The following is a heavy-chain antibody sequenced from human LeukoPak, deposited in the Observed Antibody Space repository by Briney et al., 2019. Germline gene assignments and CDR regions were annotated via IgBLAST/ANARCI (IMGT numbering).Heavy chain of an antibody. J-gene: IGHJ1*01. D-gene: IGHD2-15*01. CDR2: IYYSGST. Sequence: SETLSLTCTVSGGSISSYYWSWIRQPPGKGLEWIGYIYYSGSTNYNPSLKSRVTISVDTSKNQFSLKLSSVTAADTAVYYCASFYCSGGSCYGTEYFQHWGQGTLVTVSS. CDR1: GGSISSYY. CDR3: ASFYCSGGSCYGTEYFQH. V-gene: IGHV4-59*08.